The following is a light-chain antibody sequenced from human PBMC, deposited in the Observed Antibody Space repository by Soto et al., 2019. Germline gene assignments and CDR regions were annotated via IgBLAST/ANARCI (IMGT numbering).Light chain of an antibody. CDR3: QQCRNWPLT. Sequence: EIVMTQSPATLSVSPGEGATLSCKAFQNVYNNLAWYQQRPGQPPRLLIYDASTRATGISARFSGSGYGTEFTLTISSLQSEDFAVYFCQQCRNWPLTFGGGTKVDIK. CDR1: QNVYNN. CDR2: DAS. V-gene: IGKV3-15*01. J-gene: IGKJ4*01.